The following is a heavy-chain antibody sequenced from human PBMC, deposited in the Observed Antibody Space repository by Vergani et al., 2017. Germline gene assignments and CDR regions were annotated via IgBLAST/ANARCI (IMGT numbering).Heavy chain of an antibody. Sequence: QLQLQESGPGLVKPSATLSLTCSVSGASIRSSNYYWGWIRQPPGKGLEWIASIYYSGSTYDNPSLKSRVTISVDTSKNQFSLKLSSMTAADTAVYFCARHATVEWLVKLGWIDPWGQGILVTVAS. V-gene: IGHV4-39*01. D-gene: IGHD6-19*01. J-gene: IGHJ5*02. CDR3: ARHATVEWLVKLGWIDP. CDR1: GASIRSSNYY. CDR2: IYYSGST.